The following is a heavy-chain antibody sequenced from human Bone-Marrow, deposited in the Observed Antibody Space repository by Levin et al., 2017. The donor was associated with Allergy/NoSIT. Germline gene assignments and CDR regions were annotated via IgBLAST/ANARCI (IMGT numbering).Heavy chain of an antibody. D-gene: IGHD5-12*01. CDR3: ARVAVATRLGWFDP. CDR2: ISGRSTTI. V-gene: IGHV3-48*01. Sequence: GESLKISCAASGFTFGTDSITWVRQAPGKGLEWVSYISGRSTTIYYGDAVKGRFTISRDNARNLVFLQMDSLRPEDTAVYYCARVAVATRLGWFDPWGQGTLVTVSS. CDR1: GFTFGTDS. J-gene: IGHJ5*02.